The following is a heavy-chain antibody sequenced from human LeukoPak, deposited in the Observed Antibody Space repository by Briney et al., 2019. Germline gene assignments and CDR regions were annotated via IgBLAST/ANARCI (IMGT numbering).Heavy chain of an antibody. Sequence: GGSLRLSCAASGFTFNTYNMNWVRQAPGKGLEWVSSISSSKTDIYYADSVRGRFTISRDNVKNPLYLQMNSLRAEDTAVYYCVREGRSISVWCSGGSCYDFDYWGQGTLVTVSS. J-gene: IGHJ4*02. V-gene: IGHV3-21*01. CDR3: VREGRSISVWCSGGSCYDFDY. CDR2: ISSSKTDI. CDR1: GFTFNTYN. D-gene: IGHD2-15*01.